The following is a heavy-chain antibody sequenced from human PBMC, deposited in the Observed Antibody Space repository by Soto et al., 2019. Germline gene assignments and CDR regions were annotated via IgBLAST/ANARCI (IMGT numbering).Heavy chain of an antibody. Sequence: EVQLVQSGAEVKKPGESLRMSCKGSGYSFTSYWISWVRQMPGKGLEWMGRIDSSNSYIKYSPPFQGHVTISADKSISTAYLQWSSLKASDTAMYYWARLTSSGYFDLWGRGTLVTVSS. CDR1: GYSFTSYW. V-gene: IGHV5-10-1*01. CDR2: IDSSNSYI. J-gene: IGHJ2*01. D-gene: IGHD3-9*01. CDR3: ARLTSSGYFDL.